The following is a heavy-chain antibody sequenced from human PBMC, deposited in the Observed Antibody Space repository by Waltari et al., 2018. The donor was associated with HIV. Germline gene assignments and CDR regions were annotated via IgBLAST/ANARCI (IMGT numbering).Heavy chain of an antibody. J-gene: IGHJ4*01. D-gene: IGHD3-16*01. V-gene: IGHV1-2*02. Sequence: QDQLIQSGTEVKEPGASLRVSCRESGFTVIGSFIPGVRQAHGNGLEWMGELNPRSGDTEYAQKFRGRVTLTGDTSVNTAYLDLKGLRFDDTATYFCHRPWDSDHWGSDLWGQGTLVIVS. CDR2: LNPRSGDT. CDR1: GFTVIGSF. CDR3: HRPWDSDHWGSDL.